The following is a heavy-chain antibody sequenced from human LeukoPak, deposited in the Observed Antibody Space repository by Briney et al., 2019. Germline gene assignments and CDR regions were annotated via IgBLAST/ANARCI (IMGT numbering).Heavy chain of an antibody. Sequence: GGSLRLSCAGSGFTFSSYAMSWVRQAPGKGLEWVSGISGSGVGTYYADSVKGRFTISRDNSKNTLYLQMNSLRAEDTAVYYCAKVTYGSGTYGAFDYWGQGTLVTVSS. CDR1: GFTFSSYA. J-gene: IGHJ4*02. CDR2: ISGSGVGT. D-gene: IGHD3-10*01. CDR3: AKVTYGSGTYGAFDY. V-gene: IGHV3-23*01.